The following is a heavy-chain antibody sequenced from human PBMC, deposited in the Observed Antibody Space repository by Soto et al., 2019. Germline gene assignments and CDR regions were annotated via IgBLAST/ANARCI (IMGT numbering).Heavy chain of an antibody. V-gene: IGHV1-69*01. CDR1: GSTFSSYA. J-gene: IGHJ4*02. CDR3: ARDLTNYGSGSYFFDY. Sequence: QVQLVQSGAEVKKPGSSVKVSCKASGSTFSSYAISWVRQAPGQGLEWMGGIIPIFGTANYAQKFQGRVTITADESTSTAYMELSSLRSEDTAVYYCARDLTNYGSGSYFFDYWGQGTLVTVSS. D-gene: IGHD3-10*01. CDR2: IIPIFGTA.